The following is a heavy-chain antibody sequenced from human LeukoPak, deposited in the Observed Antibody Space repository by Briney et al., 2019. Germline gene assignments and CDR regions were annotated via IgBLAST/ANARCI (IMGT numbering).Heavy chain of an antibody. J-gene: IGHJ4*02. CDR3: AREFPVLRYFDW. D-gene: IGHD3-9*01. CDR2: IYSGGST. Sequence: GGSLRLSCAASGITVSSNYMSWVRQAPGKGLEWVSVIYSGGSTYYAGSVKGRFTISRDNSKNTLYLQMNSLRAEDTAVYYCAREFPVLRYFDWWGQGTLVTVSS. V-gene: IGHV3-66*01. CDR1: GITVSSNY.